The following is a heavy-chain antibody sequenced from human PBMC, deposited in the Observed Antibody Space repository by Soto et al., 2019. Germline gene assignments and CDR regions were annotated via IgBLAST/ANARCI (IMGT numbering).Heavy chain of an antibody. CDR2: VYHSGST. CDR3: SYGAHQYFDY. D-gene: IGHD4-17*01. Sequence: SETLSLTCAVSGGSISTSNWWSWVRQPPGKGLEWIGEVYHSGSTNYNPSFKSRVAMSVDKSKNQFSLKLNSVTAADTAVYYCSYGAHQYFDYWGQGALVTVSS. CDR1: GGSISTSNW. V-gene: IGHV4-4*02. J-gene: IGHJ4*02.